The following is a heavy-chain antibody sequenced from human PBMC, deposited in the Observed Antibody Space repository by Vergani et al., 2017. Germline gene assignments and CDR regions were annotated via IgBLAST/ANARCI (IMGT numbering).Heavy chain of an antibody. D-gene: IGHD6-19*01. CDR2: MYYSGST. V-gene: IGHV4-59*01. CDR3: EIDRKGRGWYQY. CDR1: GGSISSYY. J-gene: IGHJ4*02. Sequence: QVQLQESGPGLVKPSETLSLTCTVSGGSISSYYWSWIPQPPGKGLEWIGYMYYSGSTKYNPSLKSRVTISVDTSKNQFSLKLSSVTAADTALYYCEIDRKGRGWYQYWGQGTLVTVSS.